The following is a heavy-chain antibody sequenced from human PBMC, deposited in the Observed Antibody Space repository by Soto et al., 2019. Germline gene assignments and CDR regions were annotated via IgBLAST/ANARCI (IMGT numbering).Heavy chain of an antibody. V-gene: IGHV1-18*04. CDR3: ARASIYGTYYYFDH. CDR1: GYTFTSDG. Sequence: QVQLVQSGPEVKKPGASVKVSCKASGYTFTSDGITWVRQAPGQGLEWMGWITVNSGNTHYAQKLQGRVTMTTDTSTTTAYMEPWSLRSDDTAVYYCARASIYGTYYYFDHWGQGTPVTVSS. D-gene: IGHD1-26*01. J-gene: IGHJ4*02. CDR2: ITVNSGNT.